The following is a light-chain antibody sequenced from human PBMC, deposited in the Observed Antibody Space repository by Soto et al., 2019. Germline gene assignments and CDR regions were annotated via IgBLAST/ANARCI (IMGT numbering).Light chain of an antibody. Sequence: EIVLTQSPGTLSLSPGERATLSCRASQSVSSSYLARYQQKPGQAPRLLIYGASSRATGSPDRFSGSASGTDFTLTISRLEPEDSAVYYCQQYGSSPFTFGTGTKVDSK. CDR1: QSVSSSY. V-gene: IGKV3-20*01. CDR2: GAS. J-gene: IGKJ3*01. CDR3: QQYGSSPFT.